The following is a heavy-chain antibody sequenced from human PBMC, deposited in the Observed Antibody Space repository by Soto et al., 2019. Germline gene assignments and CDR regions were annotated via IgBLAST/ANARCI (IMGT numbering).Heavy chain of an antibody. CDR2: IHYSGSV. Sequence: QVQLQESGPGLVRPSQTLSLTCTVSGGSISSDHYHWTWIRQTPGKGLEWIGYIHYSGSVYYNPSLHSRVTMSVDTSKNLIALKLSSVTAPDTAVYFCVREDEGGDRDYYGLDVWGQGTTVPVPS. CDR3: VREDEGGDRDYYGLDV. J-gene: IGHJ6*02. D-gene: IGHD5-18*01. V-gene: IGHV4-30-4*01. CDR1: GGSISSDHYH.